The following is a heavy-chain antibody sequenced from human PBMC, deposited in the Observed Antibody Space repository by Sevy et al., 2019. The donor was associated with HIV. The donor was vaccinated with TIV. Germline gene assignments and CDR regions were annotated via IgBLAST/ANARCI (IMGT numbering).Heavy chain of an antibody. CDR2: ISSSGSTI. D-gene: IGHD2-15*01. Sequence: GGSLRLSCAASGFTFSSYSMHWVRQAPGKGLEWVSYISSSGSTIYYADSVKGRFTISRDKAKNSLYLQMNSLRAEDTSLYYCGRVGMVGGWGFDIWGQGTMVTVSS. CDR1: GFTFSSYS. J-gene: IGHJ3*02. CDR3: GRVGMVGGWGFDI. V-gene: IGHV3-48*01.